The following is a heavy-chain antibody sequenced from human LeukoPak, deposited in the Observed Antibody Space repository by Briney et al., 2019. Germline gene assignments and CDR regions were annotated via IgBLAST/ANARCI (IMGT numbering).Heavy chain of an antibody. D-gene: IGHD3-10*01. CDR3: ARDLWGSGSYYNVPLDY. J-gene: IGHJ4*02. Sequence: PSETLSLTCAVSGYSISSGYYWGWIRQPPGKGLEWIGSIYYSGSIYYNPSLKSRVTISVDTSKNQFSLKLSSVTAADTAIYYCARDLWGSGSYYNVPLDYWGQGTLVTVSS. CDR1: GYSISSGYY. CDR2: IYYSGSI. V-gene: IGHV4-38-2*02.